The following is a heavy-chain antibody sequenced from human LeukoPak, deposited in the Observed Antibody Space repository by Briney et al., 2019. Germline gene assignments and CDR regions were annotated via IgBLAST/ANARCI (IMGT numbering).Heavy chain of an antibody. CDR2: IYSGGST. CDR3: ASLQVPAANYYYMDV. V-gene: IGHV3-66*01. Sequence: GGSLRLSCAASGFTFSSYAMSWVRQPPGKGLEWVSVIYSGGSTYYADSVKGRFTISRDNSKNTLYLQMNSLRAEDTAVYYCASLQVPAANYYYMDVWGKGTTVTVSS. D-gene: IGHD2-2*01. J-gene: IGHJ6*03. CDR1: GFTFSSYA.